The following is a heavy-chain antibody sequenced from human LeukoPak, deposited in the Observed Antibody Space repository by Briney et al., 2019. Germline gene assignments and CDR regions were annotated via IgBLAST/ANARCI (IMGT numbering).Heavy chain of an antibody. Sequence: GASVKVSCKASGYTLTSYGISWVRQAPGQGLEWMGWISAYNGNTNYAQKLQGRVTMTTDTSTSTAYMELRSLRSDDTAVYYCTTYYYDSSGYHPKYYFDYWGQGTLVTVSS. J-gene: IGHJ4*02. V-gene: IGHV1-18*01. CDR2: ISAYNGNT. D-gene: IGHD3-22*01. CDR1: GYTLTSYG. CDR3: TTYYYDSSGYHPKYYFDY.